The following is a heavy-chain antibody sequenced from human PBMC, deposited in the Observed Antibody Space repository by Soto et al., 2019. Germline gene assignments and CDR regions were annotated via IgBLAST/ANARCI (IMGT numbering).Heavy chain of an antibody. D-gene: IGHD3-22*01. Sequence: GGSLRLSCAASGFTFSSYGMHWVRQAPGKGLEWVAVIWYDGSNKYYADSVKGRFTISRDNSKNTLYLQMNSLRAEDTAVYYCARELFVGYYDSSGYYGGYYYGMDVWGQGTTVTVSS. CDR3: ARELFVGYYDSSGYYGGYYYGMDV. CDR1: GFTFSSYG. CDR2: IWYDGSNK. J-gene: IGHJ6*02. V-gene: IGHV3-33*01.